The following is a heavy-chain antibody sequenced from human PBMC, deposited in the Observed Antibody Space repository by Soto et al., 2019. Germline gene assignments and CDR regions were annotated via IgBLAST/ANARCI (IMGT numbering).Heavy chain of an antibody. D-gene: IGHD2-2*01. J-gene: IGHJ5*02. Sequence: QVTLKESGPVLVKPTETLTLTCTVSGFSLSNARMGVSWIRQPPGKALEWLAHIFSNDEKSYSTSLKSRLTISKDTSKSQVVLTMPNMDPVDTATYYCARSCISTSCNGGGNWFDPWGQGTLVTVSS. CDR3: ARSCISTSCNGGGNWFDP. CDR1: GFSLSNARMG. CDR2: IFSNDEK. V-gene: IGHV2-26*01.